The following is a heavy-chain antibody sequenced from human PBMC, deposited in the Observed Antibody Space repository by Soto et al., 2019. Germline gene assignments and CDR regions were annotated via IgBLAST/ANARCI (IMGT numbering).Heavy chain of an antibody. CDR3: ARPSSDSSGWYYAFDI. D-gene: IGHD6-19*01. V-gene: IGHV1-3*01. J-gene: IGHJ3*02. CDR1: GYTFTSYA. Sequence: QVQLVQSGAEVKKPGASVKVSCKASGYTFTSYAMHWVRQAPGQRLEWMGWINAGNGNTKYSQKFQGRVTITRDTSASTAYMELRCLRSEDTAVYYCARPSSDSSGWYYAFDIWGQGTMVTVSS. CDR2: INAGNGNT.